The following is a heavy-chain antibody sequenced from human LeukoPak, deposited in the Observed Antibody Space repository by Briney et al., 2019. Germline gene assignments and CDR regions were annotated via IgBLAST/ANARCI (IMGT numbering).Heavy chain of an antibody. D-gene: IGHD3-22*01. Sequence: PGGSLRLSCAASGFTFSDYYMSWIRQAPGKGLEWAAYISSGTYYADSVKGRFTISRDNAKNSLYLQMNSLRAEDTAVYYCARDFIDYYDSSGYSYWGQGTLVTVSS. J-gene: IGHJ4*02. CDR3: ARDFIDYYDSSGYSY. CDR2: ISSGT. CDR1: GFTFSDYY. V-gene: IGHV3-11*01.